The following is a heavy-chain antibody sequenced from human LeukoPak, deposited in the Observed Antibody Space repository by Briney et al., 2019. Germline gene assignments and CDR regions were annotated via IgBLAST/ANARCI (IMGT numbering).Heavy chain of an antibody. CDR2: IYYSGST. CDR1: GGSISSYY. J-gene: IGHJ3*02. Sequence: SETLFLTCTVSGGSISSYYWSWIRQPPGKGLEWIGYIYYSGSTNYNPSLKSRVTISVDTSKNQFSLKLSTVTAADTAVYYCARVLGYYDSLAAFDIWGQGTMVIVSS. CDR3: ARVLGYYDSLAAFDI. V-gene: IGHV4-59*01. D-gene: IGHD3-22*01.